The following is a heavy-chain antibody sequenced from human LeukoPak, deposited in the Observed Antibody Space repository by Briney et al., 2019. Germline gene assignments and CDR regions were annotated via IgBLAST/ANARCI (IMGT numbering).Heavy chain of an antibody. V-gene: IGHV3-23*01. J-gene: IGHJ6*03. CDR2: ISGSGGST. CDR1: GFTFSIYA. CDR3: AKESCSGGSCYYMDV. D-gene: IGHD2-15*01. Sequence: HPGGSLRLSCAASGFTFSIYAMSWVRQAPGKGLEWVSAISGSGGSTYYADSVKGRFTISRDNSKNTLYLQMNSLRAEDTAVYYCAKESCSGGSCYYMDVWGKGTTVTVSS.